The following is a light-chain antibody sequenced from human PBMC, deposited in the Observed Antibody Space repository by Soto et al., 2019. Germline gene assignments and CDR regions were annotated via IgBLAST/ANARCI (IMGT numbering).Light chain of an antibody. CDR2: EVS. CDR1: SNDVGGYNF. V-gene: IGLV2-8*01. Sequence: QSALAQPPSASGSPGQSVTISCAGTSNDVGGYNFVSWYQQHPGKAPKLMIFEVSKRPSGVPDRFSGSKFGNTASLTVSGLQAEDEADYYCSSYAGNNIFYVFGNGTKVTVL. CDR3: SSYAGNNIFYV. J-gene: IGLJ1*01.